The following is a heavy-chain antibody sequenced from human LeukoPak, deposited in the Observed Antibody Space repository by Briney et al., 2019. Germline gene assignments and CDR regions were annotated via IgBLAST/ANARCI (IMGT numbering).Heavy chain of an antibody. CDR1: GFTVSSNY. CDR2: IYSGGST. Sequence: GGSLRLSCAASGFTVSSNYMSWVRQAPGKGLEWVSVIYSGGSTYYADSVKGRFTISRDNSKNTLCLQMNSLRAEDTAVYYCAREESSSWHQAMGDYWGQGTLVTVSS. CDR3: AREESSSWHQAMGDY. D-gene: IGHD6-13*01. J-gene: IGHJ4*02. V-gene: IGHV3-66*01.